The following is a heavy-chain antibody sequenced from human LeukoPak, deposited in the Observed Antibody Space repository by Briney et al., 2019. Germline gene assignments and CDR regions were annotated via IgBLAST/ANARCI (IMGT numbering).Heavy chain of an antibody. Sequence: PSETLSLTCTVSGGSISSYYWSRIRQPPGKGLEWIGYIYYSGSTNYSPSLKSRVTISVDTSKNQFSLKLSSVTAADTAVYYCARVYYDYVWGSYRYGGYYFDYWGQGTLVTVSS. J-gene: IGHJ4*02. CDR2: IYYSGST. CDR1: GGSISSYY. V-gene: IGHV4-59*01. D-gene: IGHD3-16*02. CDR3: ARVYYDYVWGSYRYGGYYFDY.